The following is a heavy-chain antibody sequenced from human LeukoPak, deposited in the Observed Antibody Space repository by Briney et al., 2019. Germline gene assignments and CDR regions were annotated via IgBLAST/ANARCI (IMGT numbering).Heavy chain of an antibody. CDR1: GGSFSDWF. J-gene: IGHJ4*02. CDR3: ARRGIGSTTYYSGDFDH. CDR2: INHSGRP. D-gene: IGHD3-10*01. Sequence: SETLSLTCAVYGGSFSDWFWSWIRQSPGKGLEWIGEINHSGRPNYNPSLKSRVTISVDTSKNQFSLNLRSVTAADTAVYYCARRGIGSTTYYSGDFDHWGQGTLVTVSS. V-gene: IGHV4-34*01.